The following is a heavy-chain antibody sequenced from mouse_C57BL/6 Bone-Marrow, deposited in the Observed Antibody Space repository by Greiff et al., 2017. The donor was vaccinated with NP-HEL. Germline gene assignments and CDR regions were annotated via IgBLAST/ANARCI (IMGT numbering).Heavy chain of an antibody. CDR3: AGYSLCDDDDRGAWFAY. CDR2: IRNKANGYTT. Sequence: EVKLMESGGGLVQPGGSLSLSCEASGFTFTDYYMSWVRQPPGKALEWLGFIRNKANGYTTEYSASVKGRFTISRDNSQSILYLQMNALRASDSATYYCAGYSLCDDDDRGAWFAYWGQGTLVTVSA. CDR1: GFTFTDYY. D-gene: IGHD2-4*01. J-gene: IGHJ3*01. V-gene: IGHV7-3*01.